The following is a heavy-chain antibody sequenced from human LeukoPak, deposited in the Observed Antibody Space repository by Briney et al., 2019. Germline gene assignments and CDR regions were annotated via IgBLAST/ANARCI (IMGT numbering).Heavy chain of an antibody. D-gene: IGHD2-2*01. CDR2: INHSGST. Sequence: SETLSLTCAVYGGSFSGYYWSWIRQPPGKGLEWTGEINHSGSTNYNPSLKSRVTISVDTSKNQFSLKLSSVTAADTAVYYCARYQIVVVPAAMPGQNWFDPWGQGTLVTVSS. CDR3: ARYQIVVVPAAMPGQNWFDP. J-gene: IGHJ5*02. CDR1: GGSFSGYY. V-gene: IGHV4-34*01.